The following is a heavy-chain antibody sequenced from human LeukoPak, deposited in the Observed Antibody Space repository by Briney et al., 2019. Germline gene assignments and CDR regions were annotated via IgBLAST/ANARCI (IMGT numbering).Heavy chain of an antibody. CDR3: TRENGAFSPFGY. CDR1: VGSITGTNC. Sequence: SGTLSLTCALSVGSITGTNCWSWVGQPPGQGLEWIGEVSLSGLTTSTPSLSSRVITALDTSKNHLSLHLTSVTAAETAVYYCTRENGAFSPFGYWGQGYLVTV. CDR2: VSLSGLT. D-gene: IGHD2-8*01. V-gene: IGHV4-4*02. J-gene: IGHJ4*02.